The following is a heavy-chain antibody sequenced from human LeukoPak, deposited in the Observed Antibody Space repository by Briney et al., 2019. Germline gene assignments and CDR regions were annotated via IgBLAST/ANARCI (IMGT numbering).Heavy chain of an antibody. V-gene: IGHV1-69*04. Sequence: ASVKVSCKASGYTFASYGISWVRQAPGQGLEWMGRIIPILGIANYAQKFQGRVTITADKSTSTAYMELSSLRSEDTAVYYCARVRSTAVVAASYYGMDVWGQGTTVTVSS. D-gene: IGHD2-15*01. CDR3: ARVRSTAVVAASYYGMDV. CDR2: IIPILGIA. J-gene: IGHJ6*02. CDR1: GYTFASYG.